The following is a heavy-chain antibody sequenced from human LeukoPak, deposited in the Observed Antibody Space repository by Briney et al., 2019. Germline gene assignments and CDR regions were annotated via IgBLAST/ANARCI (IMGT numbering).Heavy chain of an antibody. V-gene: IGHV1-2*06. Sequence: ASVEVSCKASGYTFTGYYMHWVRQAPGQGLEWMGRINPNSGGTNYAQKFQGRVTMTRDTSISTAYMELSRLRSDDTAVYYCARGYYDYSNYEFDYWGQGTLVTVSP. J-gene: IGHJ4*02. CDR2: INPNSGGT. CDR1: GYTFTGYY. CDR3: ARGYYDYSNYEFDY. D-gene: IGHD4-11*01.